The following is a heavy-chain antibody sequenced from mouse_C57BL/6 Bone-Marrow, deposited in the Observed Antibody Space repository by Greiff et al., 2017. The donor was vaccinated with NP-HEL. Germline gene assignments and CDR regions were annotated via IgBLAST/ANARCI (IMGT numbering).Heavy chain of an antibody. V-gene: IGHV5-17*01. CDR3: ARASYDGYYDYFDY. CDR1: GFTFSDYG. CDR2: ISSGSSTI. Sequence: EVKLMESGGGLVKPGGSLKLSCAASGFTFSDYGMHWVRQAPEKGLEWVAYISSGSSTIYYADTVKGRFTISRDNAKNTLFLQMTSLRSEDTAMYYCARASYDGYYDYFDYWGQGTTLTVSS. D-gene: IGHD2-3*01. J-gene: IGHJ2*01.